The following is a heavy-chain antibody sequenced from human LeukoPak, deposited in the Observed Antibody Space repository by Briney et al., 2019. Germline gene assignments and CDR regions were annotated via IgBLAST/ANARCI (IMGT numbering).Heavy chain of an antibody. V-gene: IGHV4-61*02. CDR1: GDSISSGRYY. CDR2: IYTSGST. CDR3: ARSYDRSRYPKGFDY. J-gene: IGHJ4*02. Sequence: SETLSLTCTVSGDSISSGRYYWSWIRQPAGKGLEWIGRIYTSGSTNYNPSLKSRVTMSVDTSKNQFSLKLSSVTAADTAVYYCARSYDRSRYPKGFDYWGQGTLVTVSS. D-gene: IGHD3-16*01.